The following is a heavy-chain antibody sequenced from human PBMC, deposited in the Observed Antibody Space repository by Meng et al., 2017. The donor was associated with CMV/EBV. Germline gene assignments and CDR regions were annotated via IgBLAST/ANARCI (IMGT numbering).Heavy chain of an antibody. Sequence: SETLSLTCAVYGGSFSGYHWSWIRQPPGKGLEWIGEINHSGSTNYNPSLKSRVTISVDTSKNQFSLKLSSVTAADTAVYYCARGYQVWGGNSGYYFDYWGQGTLVTVSS. CDR2: INHSGST. D-gene: IGHD4-23*01. CDR3: ARGYQVWGGNSGYYFDY. CDR1: GGSFSGYH. J-gene: IGHJ4*02. V-gene: IGHV4-34*01.